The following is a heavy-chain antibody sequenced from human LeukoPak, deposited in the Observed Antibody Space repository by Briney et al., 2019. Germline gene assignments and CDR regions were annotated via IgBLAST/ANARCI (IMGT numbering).Heavy chain of an antibody. J-gene: IGHJ4*02. CDR2: ICDSGRTI. Sequence: GGALSLSCAASGFTFSDYYMSWVRQAPGKGREGVSDICDSGRTIYYADSVKGRFTISRDNAKNSVYLQMNKLRAEDTAVYYCARDRLGDYDHSGYYNKWGQGTLVTVSS. D-gene: IGHD3-22*01. CDR3: ARDRLGDYDHSGYYNK. CDR1: GFTFSDYY. V-gene: IGHV3-11*01.